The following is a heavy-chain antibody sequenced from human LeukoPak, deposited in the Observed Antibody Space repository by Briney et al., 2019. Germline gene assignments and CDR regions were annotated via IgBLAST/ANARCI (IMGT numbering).Heavy chain of an antibody. CDR3: ARLKIRDGAYYYDFWSGYHYYFDY. CDR1: GGSISSSSYY. CDR2: IYYSGST. Sequence: SETLSLTCTVSGGSISSSSYYWGWIRQPPGKGLEWIGSIYYSGSTYYNPSLKSRVTISVDTSKNQFSLKLSSVTAADTAEYYCARLKIRDGAYYYDFWSGYHYYFDYWGQGTLATVSS. V-gene: IGHV4-39*01. D-gene: IGHD3-3*01. J-gene: IGHJ4*02.